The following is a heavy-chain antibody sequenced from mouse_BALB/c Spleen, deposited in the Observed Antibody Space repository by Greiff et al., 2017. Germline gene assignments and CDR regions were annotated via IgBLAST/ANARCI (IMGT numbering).Heavy chain of an antibody. CDR1: GYSFTSYW. Sequence: QVQLQQSGPQLVRPGASVKISCKASGYSFTSYWMHWVKQRPGQGLEWIGMIDPSDSETRLNQKFKDKATLTVDKSSSTAYMQLSSPTSEDSAVYYCARLFITTVVATDYFDYWGQGTTLTVSS. V-gene: IGHV1S126*01. CDR2: IDPSDSET. D-gene: IGHD1-1*01. CDR3: ARLFITTVVATDYFDY. J-gene: IGHJ2*01.